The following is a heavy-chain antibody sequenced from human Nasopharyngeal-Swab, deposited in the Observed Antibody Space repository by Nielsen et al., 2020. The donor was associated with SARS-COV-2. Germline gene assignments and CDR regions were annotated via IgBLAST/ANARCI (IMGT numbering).Heavy chain of an antibody. Sequence: SQTLSLTCAVYGGSFSGHQCSWVRQPPGKGLEWMGEVNHGGDTNYNPSLKSRVTISVATSKNQFSLKLSSVTAADTAVYYCARGGAGVVPAPVLGLGPYYYYYYMDVWGKGTTVTVSS. V-gene: IGHV4-34*01. J-gene: IGHJ6*03. CDR1: GGSFSGHQ. CDR2: VNHGGDT. D-gene: IGHD2-2*01. CDR3: ARGGAGVVPAPVLGLGPYYYYYYMDV.